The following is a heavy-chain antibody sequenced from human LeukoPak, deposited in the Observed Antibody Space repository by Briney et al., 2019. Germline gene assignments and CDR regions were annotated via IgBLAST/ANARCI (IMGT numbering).Heavy chain of an antibody. Sequence: GGSLRLSCAASGFTFSNAWMSWVRQAPGKGLEWVGHIKSKPDGGTTDYAAPVKGRFTISRDDSKNTLYLQMNSLKTEDTAVYYCTTDWGGLDYWGQGTLVTVSS. J-gene: IGHJ4*02. V-gene: IGHV3-15*01. D-gene: IGHD3-16*01. CDR2: IKSKPDGGTT. CDR3: TTDWGGLDY. CDR1: GFTFSNAW.